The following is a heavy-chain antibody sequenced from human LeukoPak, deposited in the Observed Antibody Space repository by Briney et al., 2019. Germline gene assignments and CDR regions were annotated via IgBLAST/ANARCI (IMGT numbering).Heavy chain of an antibody. CDR1: GGSISSGGYS. CDR3: ASTLSDDSSGYYYGT. V-gene: IGHV4-30-2*01. CDR2: IYHSGST. D-gene: IGHD3-22*01. Sequence: SQTLSLTCAVSGGSISSGGYSWSWIRQPPGKGLEWIGYIYHSGSTYYNPSLKSRVTISVDRSKNQFSLKLSSVTAADTAVYYCASTLSDDSSGYYYGTWGQGTLVTVSS. J-gene: IGHJ5*02.